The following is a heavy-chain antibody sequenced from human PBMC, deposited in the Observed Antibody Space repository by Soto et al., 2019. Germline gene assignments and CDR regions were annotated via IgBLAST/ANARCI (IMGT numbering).Heavy chain of an antibody. J-gene: IGHJ5*02. D-gene: IGHD3-3*01. CDR3: EKGGSYDFWSSWFDT. CDR2: ISGSGGST. Sequence: GWSLRLSCAASGFTFSSYSMSWVRQAPGKGLEWVSAISGSGGSTYYADSVKGRFTISRDNSKNTLYLQMNSLRAEDTAVYYCEKGGSYDFWSSWFDTWGQGTLVTVSA. CDR1: GFTFSSYS. V-gene: IGHV3-23*01.